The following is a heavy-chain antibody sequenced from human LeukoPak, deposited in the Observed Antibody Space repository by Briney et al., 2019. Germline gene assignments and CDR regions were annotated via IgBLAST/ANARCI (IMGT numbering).Heavy chain of an antibody. CDR3: ARAVGSGSFQTYYYYMDV. J-gene: IGHJ6*03. Sequence: SETPSLTCTVSGGSISSYYWSWIRQPPGKGLEWIGYIYYSGSTNYNPSLKSRVTMSVDTSKNQFSLKLSSVTAADTAVYYCARAVGSGSFQTYYYYMDVWGKGTTVTISS. D-gene: IGHD3-10*01. CDR2: IYYSGST. CDR1: GGSISSYY. V-gene: IGHV4-59*12.